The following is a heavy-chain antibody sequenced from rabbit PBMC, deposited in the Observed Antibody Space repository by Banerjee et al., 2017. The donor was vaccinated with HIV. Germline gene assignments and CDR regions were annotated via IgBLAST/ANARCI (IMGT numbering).Heavy chain of an antibody. CDR2: IYAGSSGST. J-gene: IGHJ4*01. V-gene: IGHV1S40*01. CDR1: GFSFSSSYY. Sequence: QSLEESGGDLVKPGASLTLTCTASGFSFSSSYYMCWVRQAPGKGLEWIGCIYAGSSGSTYYASWAKGRFTISKTSSTTVTLQMTSLTAADTATYFCARYSNGGAGGYGDARWGQGTLVTVS. CDR3: ARYSNGGAGGYGDAR. D-gene: IGHD6-1*01.